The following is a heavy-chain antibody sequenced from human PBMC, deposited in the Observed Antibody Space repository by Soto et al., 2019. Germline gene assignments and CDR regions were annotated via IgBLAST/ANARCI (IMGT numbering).Heavy chain of an antibody. Sequence: EVQLVESGGGLVKPGGSLRLSCAASGFTFSSYSMNWVRQAPGKGLEWVSSISSSSSYIYYADSVKGRFTISRDNAKNSLYLKMNGLRAEDKAVYYCARDWGYSSSWQTHGMDVWGQGTTVTVSS. CDR3: ARDWGYSSSWQTHGMDV. CDR2: ISSSSSYI. D-gene: IGHD6-13*01. V-gene: IGHV3-21*01. CDR1: GFTFSSYS. J-gene: IGHJ6*02.